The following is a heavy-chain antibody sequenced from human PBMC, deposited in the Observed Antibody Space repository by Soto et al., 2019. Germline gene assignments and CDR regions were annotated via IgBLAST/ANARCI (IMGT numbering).Heavy chain of an antibody. Sequence: SETLSLTCTVSGDSINNYYWSWIRQPPGKGLEWIGYIYYTGSTNYNPSLGSRVTMSVDTSKNQFSLKLTSVNAADTAVYYCAKYRRTAAAGFTLDYWGQGTLVTVSS. D-gene: IGHD6-13*01. CDR1: GDSINNYY. CDR2: IYYTGST. CDR3: AKYRRTAAAGFTLDY. V-gene: IGHV4-59*01. J-gene: IGHJ4*02.